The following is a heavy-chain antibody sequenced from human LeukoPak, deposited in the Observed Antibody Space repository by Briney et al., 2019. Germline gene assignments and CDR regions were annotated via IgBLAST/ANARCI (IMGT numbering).Heavy chain of an antibody. D-gene: IGHD2-15*01. CDR2: IGSDGRTT. CDR3: ARERAQYYPGAALKDAFDM. Sequence: GGSLRLSCAASGFTFTSYAVHWVRQAPGEGLEYVPAIGSDGRTTNYANSEKGRFTISRDNYKKTVYLQMGSLRVDDMGVYFCARERAQYYPGAALKDAFDMWGQGTMVTVSS. J-gene: IGHJ3*02. V-gene: IGHV3-64*01. CDR1: GFTFTSYA.